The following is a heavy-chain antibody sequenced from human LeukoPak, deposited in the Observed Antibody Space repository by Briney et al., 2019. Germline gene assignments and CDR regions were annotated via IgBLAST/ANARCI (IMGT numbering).Heavy chain of an antibody. D-gene: IGHD5-24*01. J-gene: IGHJ4*02. CDR1: GFTFSHSA. Sequence: GGTLRLSCAASGFTFSHSAMSWVRQAPGKGLEWISTISGSGSDTTYADSVKGRFTISRDDAKNTLYLQMNSLRVEDTAVYYCARAGYNWEHDYWGQGTLVTVSS. CDR3: ARAGYNWEHDY. V-gene: IGHV3-21*01. CDR2: ISGSGSDT.